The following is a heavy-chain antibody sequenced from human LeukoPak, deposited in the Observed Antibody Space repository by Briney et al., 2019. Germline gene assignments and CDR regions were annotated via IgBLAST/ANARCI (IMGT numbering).Heavy chain of an antibody. CDR3: ATDPPYYDFWSGYRLDY. Sequence: ASVKVSCKVSGYTLTELSMHWVRQAPGKGLEWMGGFDPEDGETIYAQKFQGRVTMTEDTSTDTAYMELSSLRSEDTAVYYCATDPPYYDFWSGYRLDYWGQGTLVTVSS. D-gene: IGHD3-3*01. CDR2: FDPEDGET. V-gene: IGHV1-24*01. J-gene: IGHJ4*02. CDR1: GYTLTELS.